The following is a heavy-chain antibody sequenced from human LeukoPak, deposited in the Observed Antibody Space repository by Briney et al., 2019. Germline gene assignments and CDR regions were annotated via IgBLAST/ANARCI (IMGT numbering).Heavy chain of an antibody. J-gene: IGHJ4*02. D-gene: IGHD3-16*01. Sequence: SVKVSCKASGGTFSSYTISWVRQAPGHGLEWMGRIIPILGIANYAQKFQGRVTITADKSTSTAYMELSSLRSEDTAVYYCAHRFTHDYVWGSSLDYWGQGTLVTVSS. CDR1: GGTFSSYT. V-gene: IGHV1-69*02. CDR3: AHRFTHDYVWGSSLDY. CDR2: IIPILGIA.